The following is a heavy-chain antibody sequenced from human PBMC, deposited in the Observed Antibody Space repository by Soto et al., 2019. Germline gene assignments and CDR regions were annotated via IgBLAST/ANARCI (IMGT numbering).Heavy chain of an antibody. V-gene: IGHV3-23*01. D-gene: IGHD6-19*01. J-gene: IGHJ4*02. CDR3: AKDTPPTGAVADWSLDF. CDR1: GGTFSSYA. Sequence: GGSLRVSCAASGGTFSSYAMSLVRPAPGKGLEWVSAISGSGGSTYYADSVKGRFTISRDNSKNTLYLQMNSLRAEDTAVYYCAKDTPPTGAVADWSLDFCGQGTLVTVSS. CDR2: ISGSGGST.